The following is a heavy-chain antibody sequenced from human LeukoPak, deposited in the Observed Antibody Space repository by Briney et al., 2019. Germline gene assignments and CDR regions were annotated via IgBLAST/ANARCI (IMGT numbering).Heavy chain of an antibody. Sequence: GASVKVSCKASGYTFTSYYMHWVRQAPGQGLEWMGWINPNSGGTNYAQKFQGRVTMTRDASISTAYMELSRLRSDDTAVYYCAREGFGEQPSYEWGQGTLVTVSS. V-gene: IGHV1-2*02. D-gene: IGHD3-10*01. CDR3: AREGFGEQPSYE. CDR2: INPNSGGT. CDR1: GYTFTSYY. J-gene: IGHJ4*02.